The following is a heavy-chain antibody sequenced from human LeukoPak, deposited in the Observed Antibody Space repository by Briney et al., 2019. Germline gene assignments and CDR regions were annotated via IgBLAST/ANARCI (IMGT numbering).Heavy chain of an antibody. CDR3: AKDSGDSSISYYMDV. CDR1: GFTFDDYA. V-gene: IGHV3-9*01. Sequence: GGSLRLSCAASGFTFDDYAMHWVRQAPGKGLGWVSGISWNSGSIGYADSVKGRFTISRDNAKNSLYLQMNSLRAEDTALYYCAKDSGDSSISYYMDVWGKGTTVTISS. J-gene: IGHJ6*03. CDR2: ISWNSGSI. D-gene: IGHD6-13*01.